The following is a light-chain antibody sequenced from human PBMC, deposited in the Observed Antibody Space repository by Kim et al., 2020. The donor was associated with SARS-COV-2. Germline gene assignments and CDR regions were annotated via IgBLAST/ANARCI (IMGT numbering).Light chain of an antibody. J-gene: IGKJ4*01. CDR1: GSISNN. CDR2: GAS. CDR3: RQYNNWPLT. V-gene: IGKV3-15*01. Sequence: VSPGEGGTLSCRASGSISNNLAWYQQIPGQGPRLLIYGASTRAAGIPARFSGSESGTEFTLTISSLQSEDFAIFYCRQYNNWPLTFGGGTKVDIK.